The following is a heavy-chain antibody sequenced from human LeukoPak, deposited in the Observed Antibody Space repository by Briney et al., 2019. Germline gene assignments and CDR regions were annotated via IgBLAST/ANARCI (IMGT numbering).Heavy chain of an antibody. CDR2: IYCSGST. Sequence: SETLSLTCTVSGGSISGGGYNWSWISPHPGKGLEWIGYIYCSGSTYYNPSLKSRVTISVDTSKNQFSLKLSSVTAADTAVYYCAREAAAGMTFFDYWGQGTLVTVSS. J-gene: IGHJ4*02. D-gene: IGHD6-13*01. CDR1: GGSISGGGYN. CDR3: AREAAAGMTFFDY. V-gene: IGHV4-31*03.